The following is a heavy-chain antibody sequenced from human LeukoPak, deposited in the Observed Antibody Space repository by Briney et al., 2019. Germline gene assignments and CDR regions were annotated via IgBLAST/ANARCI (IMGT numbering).Heavy chain of an antibody. CDR2: IIPIFGTA. Sequence: SVKVSCKASGGTFSSYAISWVRQAPGQGLEWMGGIIPIFGTANYAQKFQGRVTITTDESTSTAYMELSSLRPEDTAVYYWARGAPNRGYYDSSAWEYFQHWGQGTLVTVSS. V-gene: IGHV1-69*05. CDR3: ARGAPNRGYYDSSAWEYFQH. CDR1: GGTFSSYA. J-gene: IGHJ1*01. D-gene: IGHD3-22*01.